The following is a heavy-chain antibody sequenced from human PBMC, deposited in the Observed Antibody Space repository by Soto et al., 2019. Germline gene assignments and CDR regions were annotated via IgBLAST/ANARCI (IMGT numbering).Heavy chain of an antibody. V-gene: IGHV4-4*02. CDR1: GDSISGSHW. J-gene: IGHJ6*02. CDR3: ARALGSSPYHFYGMDV. D-gene: IGHD6-6*01. CDR2: IYHSGST. Sequence: QVQLQESGPGLVKPSGTLSLTCAVSGDSISGSHWWTWVRQPPGKGLEWIGAIYHSGSTKNNPSLKNRVTISADKSKNQFSLKLTSVTAADTAVYYCARALGSSPYHFYGMDVWGQGTPVTVSS.